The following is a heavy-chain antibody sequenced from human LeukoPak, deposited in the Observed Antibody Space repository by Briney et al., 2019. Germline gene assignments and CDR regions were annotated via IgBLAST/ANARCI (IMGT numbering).Heavy chain of an antibody. V-gene: IGHV1-69*05. D-gene: IGHD6-6*01. J-gene: IGHJ6*03. Sequence: GASVTVSFTCSGGTFIIYGISWGRQARGQGREGMGGIIPIFGTANYAQKFQGRVTITTDESTSTAYMELSSLRSEDTAVYYCASGAYSSSQGGYYYYYMDVWGKGTTVTVSS. CDR1: GGTFIIYG. CDR2: IIPIFGTA. CDR3: ASGAYSSSQGGYYYYYMDV.